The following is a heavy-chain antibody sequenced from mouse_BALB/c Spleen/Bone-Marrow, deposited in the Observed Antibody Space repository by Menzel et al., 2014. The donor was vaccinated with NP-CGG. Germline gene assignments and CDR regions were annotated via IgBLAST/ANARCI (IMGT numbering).Heavy chain of an antibody. CDR2: IYYSGTI. V-gene: IGHV3-5*02. J-gene: IGHJ4*01. Sequence: EVKLVESGPGLVKPSQTVSLTCTVTGISITTGNYRWSWIRQFPGNKLEWIGYIYYSGTISYNPSLTSRTTTTRDTSKNQFFLEMNSLTAEDTATYYCARAYYRYAMDYWGQGTSVTVSS. D-gene: IGHD2-12*01. CDR1: GISITTGNYR. CDR3: ARAYYRYAMDY.